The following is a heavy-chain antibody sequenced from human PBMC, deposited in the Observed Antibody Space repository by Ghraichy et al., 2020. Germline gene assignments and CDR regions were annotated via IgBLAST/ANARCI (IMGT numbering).Heavy chain of an antibody. D-gene: IGHD3-10*01. CDR3: ARVRWFGSSYYYYGMDV. V-gene: IGHV4-34*01. CDR2: INHSGST. J-gene: IGHJ6*02. CDR1: GGSFSGYY. Sequence: SETLSLTCAVYGGSFSGYYWSWIRQPPGKGLEWIGEINHSGSTNYNPSLKSRVTISVDTSKNQFSLKLSSVTAADTAVYYCARVRWFGSSYYYYGMDVWGQGTTVTVSS.